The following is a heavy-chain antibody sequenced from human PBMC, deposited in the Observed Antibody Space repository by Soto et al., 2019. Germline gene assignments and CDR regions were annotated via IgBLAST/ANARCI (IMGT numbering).Heavy chain of an antibody. V-gene: IGHV1-69*13. CDR1: GGTFSSYA. CDR3: ARDPLIAAPRGGMDV. J-gene: IGHJ6*02. CDR2: IIPIFGTA. Sequence: GASVKVSCKASGGTFSSYAISWVRQAPGQGLEWMGGIIPIFGTANYAQKFQGRVTITADESTSTAYMELSSLRSEDTAVYYCARDPLIAAPRGGMDVWGQGTTVTVSS. D-gene: IGHD6-13*01.